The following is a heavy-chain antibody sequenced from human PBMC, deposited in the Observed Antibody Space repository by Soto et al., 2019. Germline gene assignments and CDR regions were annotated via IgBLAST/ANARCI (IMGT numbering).Heavy chain of an antibody. V-gene: IGHV3-30-3*01. CDR3: ARAQWGDSSGYLAPVDDAFDI. CDR2: ISYDGSNK. CDR1: GFTFSSYA. D-gene: IGHD3-22*01. Sequence: QVQLVESGGGVVQPGRSLRLSCAASGFTFSSYAMHWVRQAPGKGLEWVAVISYDGSNKYYADSVKGRFTISRDNSKNTLYLQMNSLRAEDTAVYYCARAQWGDSSGYLAPVDDAFDIWGQGTMVTVSS. J-gene: IGHJ3*02.